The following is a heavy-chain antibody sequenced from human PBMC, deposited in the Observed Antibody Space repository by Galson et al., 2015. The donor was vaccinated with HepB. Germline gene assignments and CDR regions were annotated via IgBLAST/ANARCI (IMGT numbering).Heavy chain of an antibody. CDR3: ARGEVLWGVIDY. V-gene: IGHV6-1*01. J-gene: IGHJ4*02. Sequence: CAISGDSVSSHSAAWNWIRQSPSRGLEWLGRTYYRSKWYNDYAVSVKSRITINPDTSKNQFSLQLNSVTPEDTAVYYCARGEVLWGVIDYWGQGTLVTVSS. D-gene: IGHD3-10*01. CDR2: TYYRSKWYN. CDR1: GDSVSSHSAA.